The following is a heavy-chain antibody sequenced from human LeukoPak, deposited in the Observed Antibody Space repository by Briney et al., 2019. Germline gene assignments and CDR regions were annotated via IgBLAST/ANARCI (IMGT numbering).Heavy chain of an antibody. J-gene: IGHJ4*02. Sequence: ASVTVSCKISRYIVSDYYNHWIRQAPGQGLELMGWLRGDTGDTDSPQKFKGRVTMTRDTATNTAYMQLSRLTYDDTSIYFCAIIQDNASYYCGQGTLVTVSS. CDR1: RYIVSDYY. CDR3: AIIQDNASYY. V-gene: IGHV1-2*02. CDR2: LRGDTGDT. D-gene: IGHD1-1*01.